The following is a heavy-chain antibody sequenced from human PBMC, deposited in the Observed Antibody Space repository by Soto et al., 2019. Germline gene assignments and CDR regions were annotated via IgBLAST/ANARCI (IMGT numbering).Heavy chain of an antibody. Sequence: SETLSLTCAVYGGSFNPYHWSFIRQPRGKRLEWIGEIDHTGRTNYNPSVKGRVTMSVDTSKNQFSLNLRSVTAADTAVYFCARSMNDHNHHHWGFDSWGQGTLVTVSS. CDR2: IDHTGRT. J-gene: IGHJ5*01. V-gene: IGHV4-34*01. CDR1: GGSFNPYH. CDR3: ARSMNDHNHHHWGFDS. D-gene: IGHD7-27*01.